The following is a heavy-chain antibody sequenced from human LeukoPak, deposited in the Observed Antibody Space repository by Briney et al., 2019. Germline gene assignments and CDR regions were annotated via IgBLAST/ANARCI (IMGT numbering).Heavy chain of an antibody. CDR1: GGTFSSYA. CDR3: ARDGYNYDSSGSRSRGIFDY. D-gene: IGHD3-22*01. Sequence: SVKVSCKASGGTFSSYAISWVRQAPGQGLEWMGGIIPIVGIANYAQKFQGRVTITADESTSTACMELSSLRSEDTAVYYCARDGYNYDSSGSRSRGIFDYWGQGTLVTVSS. J-gene: IGHJ4*02. CDR2: IIPIVGIA. V-gene: IGHV1-69*10.